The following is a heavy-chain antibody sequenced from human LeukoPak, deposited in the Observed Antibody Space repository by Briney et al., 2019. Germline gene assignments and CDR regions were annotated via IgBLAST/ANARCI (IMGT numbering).Heavy chain of an antibody. J-gene: IGHJ6*03. CDR3: ARDRLLEDRDYHNYYYMDV. CDR1: GFTFSSYS. Sequence: GGSLRLSCAASGFTFSSYSMNWVRQAPGKGLEWVSSISSSSSYIYYADSVKGRFTISRDNAKNSLYLQMNSLRAEDTAVYYCARDRLLEDRDYHNYYYMDVWGKGTTVTVSS. D-gene: IGHD1-1*01. CDR2: ISSSSSYI. V-gene: IGHV3-21*01.